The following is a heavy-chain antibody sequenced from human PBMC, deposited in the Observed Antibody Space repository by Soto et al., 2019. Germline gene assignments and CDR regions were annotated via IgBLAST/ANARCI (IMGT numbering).Heavy chain of an antibody. CDR1: GVTVSSNY. D-gene: IGHD3-10*01. CDR3: ARVRVEPTAQHYYRMDV. Sequence: GGSLRLSCAASGVTVSSNYMSWVRQAPGKGLEWDSVIYSGGGTHYADSVTGRFTIARDNSKNTLYLQMNTLRAEDAAVYYCARVRVEPTAQHYYRMDVWGQGTTVTVSS. V-gene: IGHV3-53*01. J-gene: IGHJ6*02. CDR2: IYSGGGT.